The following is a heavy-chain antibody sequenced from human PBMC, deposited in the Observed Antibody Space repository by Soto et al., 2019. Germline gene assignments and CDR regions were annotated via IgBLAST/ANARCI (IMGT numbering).Heavy chain of an antibody. V-gene: IGHV1-69*06. CDR3: ARDMTRTVVPDFDF. D-gene: IGHD1-7*01. CDR1: GGTFSNYV. CDR2: IIPISGAA. J-gene: IGHJ4*02. Sequence: QVQLVQSGAEVKKPGSSVKVSCTASGGTFSNYVVNWVRQAPGQGLEWMGRIIPISGAANYAQNFQGRVTITADKSTRTSYMELSSLRPEDTAVYYCARDMTRTVVPDFDFWGQGTLVTVSS.